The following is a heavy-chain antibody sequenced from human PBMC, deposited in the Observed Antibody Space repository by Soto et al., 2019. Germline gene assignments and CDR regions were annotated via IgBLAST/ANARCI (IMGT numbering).Heavy chain of an antibody. CDR3: ARHVNLPLAGTGFES. V-gene: IGHV4-59*08. CDR2: IYNIGST. D-gene: IGHD6-19*01. CDR1: GGSISSYY. Sequence: PLETLSHTCTVSGGSISSYYWSWILHPPGKGLEWIGYIYNIGSTNYNPSLRSRVTMSIDTSQEQFSLKVSSVTATDTAVYYCARHVNLPLAGTGFESWGRGTLVTVSS. J-gene: IGHJ4*02.